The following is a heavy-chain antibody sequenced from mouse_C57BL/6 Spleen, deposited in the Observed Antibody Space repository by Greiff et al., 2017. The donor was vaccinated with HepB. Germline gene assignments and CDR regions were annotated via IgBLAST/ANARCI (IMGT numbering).Heavy chain of an antibody. CDR1: GYTFTSYW. V-gene: IGHV1-7*01. J-gene: IGHJ2*01. CDR3: ERRVTTVFDY. D-gene: IGHD1-1*01. CDR2: INPSSGYT. Sequence: QVQLQQSGAELAKPGASVKLSCKASGYTFTSYWMHWVKQRPGKGLEWIGYINPSSGYTKYNQKFKDKATLTADKSSSTAYMQLSGLTYEDSAVYYSERRVTTVFDYWGQGTTVTVSS.